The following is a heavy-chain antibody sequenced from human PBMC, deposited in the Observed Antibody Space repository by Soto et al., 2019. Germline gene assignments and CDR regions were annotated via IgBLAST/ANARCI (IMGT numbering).Heavy chain of an antibody. Sequence: SETLSLTCAVYGGSFSGYYWSWIRQPPGKGLEWIGEINHSGSTNYNPSLKSRVTISVDTSKNQFSLKLSSVTAADTAVYYCARIRPFYSSPQKYNWFDPWGQGTLVTVSS. CDR1: GGSFSGYY. CDR3: ARIRPFYSSPQKYNWFDP. V-gene: IGHV4-34*01. CDR2: INHSGST. D-gene: IGHD6-13*01. J-gene: IGHJ5*02.